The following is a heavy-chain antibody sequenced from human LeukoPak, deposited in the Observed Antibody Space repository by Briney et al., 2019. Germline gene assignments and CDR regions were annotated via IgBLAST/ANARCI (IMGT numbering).Heavy chain of an antibody. CDR3: SRENGAFSPFGY. J-gene: IGHJ4*02. V-gene: IGHV4-59*13. CDR2: IYYSGST. CDR1: GGSISSYY. Sequence: SETLSLTCTVSGGSISSYYWSWIRQPPGKGLEWIGYIYYSGSTNYNPSLKSRVTISVDTSKNQFSLKLSSVTAADTAVYYCSRENGAFSPFGYWGQGILVTV. D-gene: IGHD2-8*01.